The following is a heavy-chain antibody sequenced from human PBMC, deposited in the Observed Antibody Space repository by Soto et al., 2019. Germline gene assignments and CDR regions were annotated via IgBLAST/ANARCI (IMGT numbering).Heavy chain of an antibody. D-gene: IGHD6-13*01. Sequence: QVQLVQSGVEVKKPGSSVKVSCKAAGGSFSIYTDFSVRQAPGQGLEWMGRIIPMFDIANYAQNFQGRVTFNADKFTDTVYMEMLNLRSDDTAVYNCTLGSWSAEVFYILGQGTLVTVSS. CDR1: GGSFSIYT. J-gene: IGHJ3*02. V-gene: IGHV1-69*02. CDR3: TLGSWSAEVFYI. CDR2: IIPMFDIA.